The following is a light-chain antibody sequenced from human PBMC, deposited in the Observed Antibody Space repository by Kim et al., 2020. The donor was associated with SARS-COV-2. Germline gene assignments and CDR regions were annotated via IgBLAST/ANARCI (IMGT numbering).Light chain of an antibody. J-gene: IGKJ1*01. CDR1: QNIRSY. CDR3: QQSYSSPPT. Sequence: DIQMTQSPSSLSASVGDRVTITCRASQNIRSYLNWYQQTPGKAPKLLIYAASSLQSGVPSRFSGSGSGTDFTLTISSLQPEDFATYYCQQSYSSPPTFGQGTKVEIK. V-gene: IGKV1-39*01. CDR2: AAS.